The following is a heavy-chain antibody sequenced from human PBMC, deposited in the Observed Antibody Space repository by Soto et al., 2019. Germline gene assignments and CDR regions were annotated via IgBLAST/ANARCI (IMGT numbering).Heavy chain of an antibody. CDR2: ISGSGGST. D-gene: IGHD6-13*01. CDR1: GFTFSSFA. J-gene: IGHJ4*02. V-gene: IGHV3-23*01. CDR3: ARGSSAGKGSPPDF. Sequence: GGSLRLSCAASGFTFSSFAMSWVRQAPGKGLDWVSAISGSGGSTYSADSVKGRFTISRDNSKNTLYLQMSSLRAEDTAVYYCARGSSAGKGSPPDFWGQGSLVTVSS.